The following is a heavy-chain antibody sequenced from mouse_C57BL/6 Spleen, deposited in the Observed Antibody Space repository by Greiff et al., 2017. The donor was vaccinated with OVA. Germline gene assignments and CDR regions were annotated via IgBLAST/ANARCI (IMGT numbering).Heavy chain of an antibody. CDR3: ARDGGYFDV. J-gene: IGHJ1*03. Sequence: EVQLVESEGGLVQPGSSMKLSCTASGFTFSDYYMAWVRQVPEKGLEWVANINYDGSSTYYLDSLKSRFIISRDNAKNILYLQMSSLKSEDTATYYCARDGGYFDVWGTGTTVTVSS. CDR2: INYDGSST. CDR1: GFTFSDYY. V-gene: IGHV5-16*01.